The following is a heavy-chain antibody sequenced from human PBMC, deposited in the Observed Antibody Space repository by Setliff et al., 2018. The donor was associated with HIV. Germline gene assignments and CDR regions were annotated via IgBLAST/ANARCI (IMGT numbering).Heavy chain of an antibody. CDR3: ARAYNVYDYRFDSSGYDY. Sequence: PGGSLRLSCVVSGFTFSNYWMSWVRQAPGKGLQWVASIKPDGSDKHYVDSVKGRFIASTDNAKNSLFLQMNSLKAEDTAVYYCARAYNVYDYRFDSSGYDYWGQGTLVTVSS. V-gene: IGHV3-7*03. D-gene: IGHD3-22*01. CDR2: IKPDGSDK. CDR1: GFTFSNYW. J-gene: IGHJ4*02.